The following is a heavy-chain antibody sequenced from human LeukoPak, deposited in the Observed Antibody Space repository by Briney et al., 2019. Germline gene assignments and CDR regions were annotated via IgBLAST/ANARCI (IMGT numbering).Heavy chain of an antibody. V-gene: IGHV3-21*01. CDR3: ARDEVTIFGVVPNWFDP. J-gene: IGHJ5*02. CDR1: GFTFSSYS. CDR2: ISSSSSHI. Sequence: GGSLRLSCAASGFTFSSYSMNWVRQAPGKGLEWVSSISSSSSHIYYADSVKGRFTISRDNAKNSLYLQMNSLRAEDTAVYYCARDEVTIFGVVPNWFDPWGQGTLVTVSS. D-gene: IGHD3-3*01.